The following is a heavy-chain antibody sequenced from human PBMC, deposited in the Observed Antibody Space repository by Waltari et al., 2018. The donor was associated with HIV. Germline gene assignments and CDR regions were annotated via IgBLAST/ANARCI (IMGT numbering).Heavy chain of an antibody. Sequence: QVQLVQSGAEVKKPGASVKVSCKASGYTFTGYYMHWVRQAPGQGLEWMGRINPNSGGTNYAQKFQGRVTMTRDTSISTAYMELSRLRSDDTAVYYCARDGGYYYGSGSYGRATVWGQGTLVTVSS. J-gene: IGHJ4*02. D-gene: IGHD3-10*01. CDR3: ARDGGYYYGSGSYGRATV. CDR1: GYTFTGYY. V-gene: IGHV1-2*06. CDR2: INPNSGGT.